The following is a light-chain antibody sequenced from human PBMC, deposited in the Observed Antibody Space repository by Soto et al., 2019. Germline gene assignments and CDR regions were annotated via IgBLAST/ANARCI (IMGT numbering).Light chain of an antibody. V-gene: IGKV3-11*01. CDR1: QSLNSY. CDR2: DAS. Sequence: EIVLTQSPATLSLSPGERATLSCRASQSLNSYLPWFQQKPGQAPRLLLYDASNRATGIPARFSGSVSGTVLSLTIRSLEPADCAIYYCQQRRDWPLTFRGGTKVEIK. J-gene: IGKJ4*01. CDR3: QQRRDWPLT.